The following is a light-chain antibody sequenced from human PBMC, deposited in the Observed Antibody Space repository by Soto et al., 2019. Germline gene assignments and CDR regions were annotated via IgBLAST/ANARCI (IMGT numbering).Light chain of an antibody. CDR1: QSVNKY. J-gene: IGKJ2*01. CDR3: QQYGSSPYT. Sequence: EIVLTQSPATLSLSPGERATLSCRASQSVNKYLAWYQQKPGQAPRLLIYDASNRATGIPARFSGSGSGTDFTLTISSLEPEDFAVYYCQQYGSSPYTFGQGTKLEI. V-gene: IGKV3-11*01. CDR2: DAS.